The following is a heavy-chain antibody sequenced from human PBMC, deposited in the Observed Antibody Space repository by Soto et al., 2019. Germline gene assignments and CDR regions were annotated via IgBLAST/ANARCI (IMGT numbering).Heavy chain of an antibody. Sequence: GGSLRLSCAASGFTFSSYGMHWVRQAPGKGLEWVAVIWYDGSNKYYADSVKGRFTISRDNSKNTLYLQMNSLRAEDTAVYYCARDLGIMITLYAFDIWGQGTMVTVSS. CDR1: GFTFSSYG. CDR2: IWYDGSNK. D-gene: IGHD3-16*01. CDR3: ARDLGIMITLYAFDI. J-gene: IGHJ3*02. V-gene: IGHV3-33*01.